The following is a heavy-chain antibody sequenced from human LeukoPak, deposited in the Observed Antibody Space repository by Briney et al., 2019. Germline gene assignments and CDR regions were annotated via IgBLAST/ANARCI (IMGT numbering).Heavy chain of an antibody. CDR3: TKTGGPWD. Sequence: GGSLRLSCAASGFTVSNSFMSWIRQAPGKGLEWVSVIYSDGTSYYADSVKARFSISRDNSKNSLYLQMNSLRVEDTAMFYCTKTGGPWDWGQGTLVTVSS. J-gene: IGHJ4*02. D-gene: IGHD7-27*01. V-gene: IGHV3-53*01. CDR1: GFTVSNSF. CDR2: IYSDGTS.